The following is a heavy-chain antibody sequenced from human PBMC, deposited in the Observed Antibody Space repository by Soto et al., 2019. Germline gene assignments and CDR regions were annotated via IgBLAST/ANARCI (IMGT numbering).Heavy chain of an antibody. Sequence: SETLSLTCTVSGGSISSGGYYWSWIRQHPGKGLEWIGYIYYSGSTYYNPSLKSRVTISVDTSKNQFSLKLSSVTAADTAVYYCARPREAGKYYYGVDVWGQGTTVTVSS. CDR3: ARPREAGKYYYGVDV. CDR1: GGSISSGGYY. D-gene: IGHD6-19*01. J-gene: IGHJ6*02. V-gene: IGHV4-31*03. CDR2: IYYSGST.